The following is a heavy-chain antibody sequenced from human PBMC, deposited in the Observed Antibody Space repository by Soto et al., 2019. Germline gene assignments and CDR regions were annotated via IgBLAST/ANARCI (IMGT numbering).Heavy chain of an antibody. D-gene: IGHD3-22*01. V-gene: IGHV1-18*01. CDR1: GYTFSNYG. J-gene: IGHJ4*02. CDR2: ISAYRGDT. CDR3: ARDVVAITTGGPDY. Sequence: QVQLVQSGAEVKKPGASVKVSCKASGYTFSNYGISWVRQAPGQGLEWLGWISAYRGDTNFAQRFQGRVTMTTDTSTSTAYMELRSLTSDDTALYYCARDVVAITTGGPDYWGQGTLVTVSS.